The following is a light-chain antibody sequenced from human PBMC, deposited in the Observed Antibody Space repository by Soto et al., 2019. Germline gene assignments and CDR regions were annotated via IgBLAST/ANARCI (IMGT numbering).Light chain of an antibody. CDR2: DVS. Sequence: EIVLAQSPAALSLSPGERATLCCRASQSVSESLAWYQQKPGQAPRLLIYDVSYRATGIPVRFSGSGSGTDFTLTISSLEPEDFAVYYCQQRSDWLPITFGQGTRLEI. CDR1: QSVSES. V-gene: IGKV3-11*01. J-gene: IGKJ5*01. CDR3: QQRSDWLPIT.